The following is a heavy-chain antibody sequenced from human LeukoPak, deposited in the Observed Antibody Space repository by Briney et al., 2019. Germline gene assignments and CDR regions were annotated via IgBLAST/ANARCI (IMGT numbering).Heavy chain of an antibody. D-gene: IGHD3-16*01. CDR2: IYYSGST. CDR1: GGSISSSIYY. Sequence: SETLSLTCTVSGGSISSSIYYWGWIRQSPGKGLEWIGSIYYSGSTYYNPSLKSRVTISLDTSKNQFSLKLSSVTAADTAVYYCARDRKTTYYDYVWGSYDRAYFDYWGQGTLVTVSS. J-gene: IGHJ4*02. V-gene: IGHV4-39*07. CDR3: ARDRKTTYYDYVWGSYDRAYFDY.